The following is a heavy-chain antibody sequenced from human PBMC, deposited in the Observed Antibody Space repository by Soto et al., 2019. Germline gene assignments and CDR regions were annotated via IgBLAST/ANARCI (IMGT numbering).Heavy chain of an antibody. CDR2: IYPGDSDT. Sequence: GESLKISCKGSGHSFTSYWIGWVRQMPGKGLEWMGIIYPGDSDTKYNPSFQGQVTISADKSITTTYLRWTSLKASDTAIYYCAASIFYYGMDVWGQGTTVTVSS. CDR1: GHSFTSYW. J-gene: IGHJ6*02. V-gene: IGHV5-51*01. CDR3: AASIFYYGMDV.